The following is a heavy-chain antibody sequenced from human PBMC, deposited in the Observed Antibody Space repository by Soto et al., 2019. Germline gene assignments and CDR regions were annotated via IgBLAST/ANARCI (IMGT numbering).Heavy chain of an antibody. CDR1: GGTFSGYA. CDR2: IVSLLGIT. CDR3: ARDPRSITGTTSSEGFQH. Sequence: QAQLMQSGAEVKKPGSSVKVSCKASGGTFSGYAISWVRQAPGQGLEWMGGIVSLLGITNYAQKFQGRITITADESTGTAYMDLRSLISEDTAVYDCARDPRSITGTTSSEGFQHWGQGTLVSVSS. V-gene: IGHV1-69*01. J-gene: IGHJ1*01. D-gene: IGHD1-20*01.